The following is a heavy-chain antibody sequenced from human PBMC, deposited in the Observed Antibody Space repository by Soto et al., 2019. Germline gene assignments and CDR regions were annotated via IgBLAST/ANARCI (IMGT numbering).Heavy chain of an antibody. V-gene: IGHV4-4*07. CDR1: GASISGFY. J-gene: IGHJ5*02. Sequence: SETLSLTCTVSGASISGFYWSWIRKSAGKGLEWIGRIYATGTTDYNPSLKSRVTVSVDTSRNQFFLTLRSVSAADSAVYHCGREGGETWDYEASWGQGTPVTVSS. D-gene: IGHD1-7*01. CDR3: GREGGETWDYEAS. CDR2: IYATGTT.